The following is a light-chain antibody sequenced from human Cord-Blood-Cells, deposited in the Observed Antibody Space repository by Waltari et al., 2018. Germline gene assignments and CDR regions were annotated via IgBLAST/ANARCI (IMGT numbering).Light chain of an antibody. CDR1: RSDVGSSNL. CDR2: EVS. J-gene: IGLJ1*01. Sequence: QSALTQPASVSGSPGQLITLSCTGTRSDVGSSNLVSWYQQHPGKAPKLMIYEVSKRPSGVSNRFSGSKSGNTASLTISGLQAEDEADYYCCSYAGSSTYVFGTGTKVTVL. V-gene: IGLV2-23*02. CDR3: CSYAGSSTYV.